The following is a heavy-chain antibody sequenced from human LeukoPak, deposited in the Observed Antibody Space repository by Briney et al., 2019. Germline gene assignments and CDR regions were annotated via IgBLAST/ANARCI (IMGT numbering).Heavy chain of an antibody. CDR1: GFTASSNY. CDR2: IYSGGST. D-gene: IGHD5/OR15-5a*01. CDR3: ARGISRVYLDY. J-gene: IGHJ4*02. V-gene: IGHV3-66*01. Sequence: GGSLRLSCAASGFTASSNYMSWVRQAPGKGLEWVSVIYSGGSTYYADSVKGRFTISRDNSKNTLYLQMNSLRAEDTAVYYCARGISRVYLDYWGQGTLVTVSS.